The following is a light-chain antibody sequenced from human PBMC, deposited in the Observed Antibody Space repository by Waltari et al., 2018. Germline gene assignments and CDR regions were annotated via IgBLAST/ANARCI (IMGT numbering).Light chain of an antibody. CDR3: QQYNNYPLT. J-gene: IGKJ4*01. CDR2: TAS. Sequence: DVQLSQSPSSLSASVGDRVSITCRAIHSVSTWVAWYQLKAGKPPKSLISTASNLESGVPSRFSGSGSGTLFTLTITNLQPEDYATYFCQQYNNYPLTFGGGTKVEI. CDR1: HSVSTW. V-gene: IGKV1D-16*01.